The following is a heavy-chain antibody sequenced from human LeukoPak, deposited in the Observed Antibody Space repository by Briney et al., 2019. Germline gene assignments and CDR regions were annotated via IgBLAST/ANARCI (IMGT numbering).Heavy chain of an antibody. J-gene: IGHJ4*02. D-gene: IGHD3-9*01. V-gene: IGHV4-39*01. CDR3: ARLQTGLSGYFDWLLYDFEY. CDR1: GGSISSSSYY. CDR2: IYYSGST. Sequence: SETLSLTCTVSGGSISSSSYYWGWIRQPPGKGLEWIGSIYYSGSTYYNPSLKSRVTISVDTSKNQFSLKLSSVTDADTAVYYCARLQTGLSGYFDWLLYDFEYWGQGPLVSVS.